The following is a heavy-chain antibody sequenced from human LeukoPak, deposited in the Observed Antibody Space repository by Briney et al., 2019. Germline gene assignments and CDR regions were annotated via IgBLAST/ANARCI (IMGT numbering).Heavy chain of an antibody. CDR3: AKDRSYGSGSYWFWSDAFDI. D-gene: IGHD3-10*01. CDR1: GFTFSSYA. V-gene: IGHV3-23*01. Sequence: GVSLRLSCAVSGFTFSSYAMSWVRQAPGKGLEWVSAISGSGGSTYYADSVRGRFTISRDNSKNTLYLQMNSLRAEDTAVYYCAKDRSYGSGSYWFWSDAFDIWGQGTMVTVSS. CDR2: ISGSGGST. J-gene: IGHJ3*02.